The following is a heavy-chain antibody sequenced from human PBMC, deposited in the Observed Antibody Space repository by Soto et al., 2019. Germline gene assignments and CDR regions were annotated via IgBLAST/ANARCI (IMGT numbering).Heavy chain of an antibody. CDR2: ISGYNGNT. CDR3: ARGQWERDGMDV. CDR1: VDTFTSYG. V-gene: IGHV1-18*01. D-gene: IGHD1-26*01. J-gene: IGHJ6*02. Sequence: QVQLVQSGAEVKKPGASVKVSCKDSVDTFTSYGINWVRQAPGQGHEWMGWISGYNGNTNYAQKFQGRVTMTTDTSTGPAYKQLRSLSSDDTAVYYCARGQWERDGMDVWGQGTTVTVSS.